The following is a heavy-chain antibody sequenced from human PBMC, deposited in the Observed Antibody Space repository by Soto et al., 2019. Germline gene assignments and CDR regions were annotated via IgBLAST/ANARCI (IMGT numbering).Heavy chain of an antibody. Sequence: QVHLVQSGAEVKKPGASVKVSCKGSGYAFTTYGITWVRQAPGQGLEWMGWISAHNGNTNYAQKLQGRVTVTRDTSTSTAYMELSMLSSDGNDGYYSERGGYGAYWGEGALVTVSS. CDR1: GYAFTTYG. D-gene: IGHD3-10*01. CDR3: ERGGYGAY. CDR2: ISAHNGNT. J-gene: IGHJ4*02. V-gene: IGHV1-18*01.